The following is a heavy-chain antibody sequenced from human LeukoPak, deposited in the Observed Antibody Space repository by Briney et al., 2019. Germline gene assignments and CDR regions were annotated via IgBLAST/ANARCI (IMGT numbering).Heavy chain of an antibody. Sequence: SETLSLTCTVSGGSISSYYWSWIRQPPGKGLEWIGYIYYSGSTNYNPSLKSRVTISVDTSKNQFSLKLSSVTAADTAVYYCARAHPGYCSSTSCYFGPHAFDIWGQGTMATVSS. V-gene: IGHV4-59*01. CDR1: GGSISSYY. D-gene: IGHD2-2*01. CDR3: ARAHPGYCSSTSCYFGPHAFDI. J-gene: IGHJ3*02. CDR2: IYYSGST.